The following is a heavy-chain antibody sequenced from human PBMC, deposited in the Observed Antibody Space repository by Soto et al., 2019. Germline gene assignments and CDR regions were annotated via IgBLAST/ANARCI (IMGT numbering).Heavy chain of an antibody. J-gene: IGHJ4*02. CDR3: ARLVLSKLVDS. V-gene: IGHV4-59*12. CDR1: GGSIYSYY. D-gene: IGHD2-15*01. Sequence: PSETLSLTCSVSGGSIYSYYWGWIRRPPGKGLEWIGSIYYSGYTYYNPSLKSRVSMSVDTSTSHFSLNVNSVTAADTAVYYCARLVLSKLVDSWGPGTLVTVSS. CDR2: IYYSGYT.